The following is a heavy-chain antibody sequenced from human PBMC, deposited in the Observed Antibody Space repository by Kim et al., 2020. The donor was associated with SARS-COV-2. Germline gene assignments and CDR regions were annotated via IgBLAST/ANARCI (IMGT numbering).Heavy chain of an antibody. Sequence: GGSLRLSCAASGFTFSNYGMHWVRQAPGKGLEWVAIIWYDGSNKYYVDSVKGRFTISRDNSKNTLYLEMNSLRAEDTALYYCARGGLPAAGIDYWGQGTLVTVSS. J-gene: IGHJ4*02. CDR1: GFTFSNYG. CDR3: ARGGLPAAGIDY. D-gene: IGHD6-13*01. CDR2: IWYDGSNK. V-gene: IGHV3-33*01.